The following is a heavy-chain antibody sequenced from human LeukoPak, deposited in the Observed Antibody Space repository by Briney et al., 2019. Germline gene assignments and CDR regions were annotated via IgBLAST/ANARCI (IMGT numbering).Heavy chain of an antibody. J-gene: IGHJ5*02. CDR2: ISGSGGNT. CDR1: GFTFSNYA. Sequence: GGSLRLSCAASGFTFSNYALNWVRQAPGKGLEWVSAISGSGGNTYYADSVKGRFTISRDNSKNTLYLQMNSLRAEDTAVYYCAKAYNWNYVSWFDPWGQGTLVTVSS. D-gene: IGHD1-7*01. CDR3: AKAYNWNYVSWFDP. V-gene: IGHV3-23*01.